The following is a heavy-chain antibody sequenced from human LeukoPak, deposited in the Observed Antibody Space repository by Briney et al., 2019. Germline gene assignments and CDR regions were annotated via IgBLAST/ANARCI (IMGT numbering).Heavy chain of an antibody. J-gene: IGHJ4*02. CDR1: GGSISSYY. CDR3: ARGPRVYCTGGSCYELDS. D-gene: IGHD2-15*01. Sequence: PSETLSLTCTVSGGSISSYYWSWIRQPPGKGLEWIGYIYYSGSTNYNPSLKSRVTISIDTSKNQFSLKLSSVTAADTAVYYCARGPRVYCTGGSCYELDSWGQGTLVTVSS. CDR2: IYYSGST. V-gene: IGHV4-59*01.